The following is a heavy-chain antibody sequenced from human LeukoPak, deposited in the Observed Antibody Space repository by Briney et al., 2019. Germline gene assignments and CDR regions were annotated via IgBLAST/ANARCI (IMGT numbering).Heavy chain of an antibody. J-gene: IGHJ6*04. CDR2: INHSGST. V-gene: IGHV4-34*01. CDR3: ARGIPYYDFWSGYHSFTDV. D-gene: IGHD3-3*01. Sequence: SETLSLTCAVYGGSFSGYYWSWIRQPPGKGLEWIGEINHSGSTNYNPSLKSRVTISVDTSKNQFSLKLSSVTAADTAVYYCARGIPYYDFWSGYHSFTDVWGKGTTVTVSS. CDR1: GGSFSGYY.